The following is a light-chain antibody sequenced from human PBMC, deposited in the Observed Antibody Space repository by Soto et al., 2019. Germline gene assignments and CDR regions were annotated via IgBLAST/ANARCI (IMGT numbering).Light chain of an antibody. V-gene: IGLV1-40*01. Sequence: QSALTQPPSVSGAPGQRVTISCTGSSSNIGAGYDVHWYQQLPGTAPKLIIYGTTNRPSGVPDRFSGSKSGTSASLAITGLQAEDEADYYCQSYDGTLSGSYVFGIGTKVTVL. J-gene: IGLJ1*01. CDR3: QSYDGTLSGSYV. CDR1: SSNIGAGYD. CDR2: GTT.